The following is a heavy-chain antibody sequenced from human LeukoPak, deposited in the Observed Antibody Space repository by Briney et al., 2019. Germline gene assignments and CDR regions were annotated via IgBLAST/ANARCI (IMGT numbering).Heavy chain of an antibody. J-gene: IGHJ6*03. CDR2: INNSGSTI. Sequence: GGSLRLSCAASGFTFSDYYMSWIRQAPGKGLKWVSYINNSGSTIYYADSVKGRFTISRDNAKNSLYLQMNSLRAEDTAVYYCARALSDYDFWSGYLGYYYYMDVWGKGTTVTVSS. CDR1: GFTFSDYY. D-gene: IGHD3-3*01. CDR3: ARALSDYDFWSGYLGYYYYMDV. V-gene: IGHV3-11*04.